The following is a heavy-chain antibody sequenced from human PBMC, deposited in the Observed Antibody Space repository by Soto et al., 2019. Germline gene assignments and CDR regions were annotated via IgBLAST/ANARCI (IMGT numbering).Heavy chain of an antibody. Sequence: GGSLRLSGAASGVTFKIYGMHWVRQAPDKGLEGGALISYDGSTQYDADTGKGGFSISRDHSKNKLFLQMNSRRADDTAVYDCAQDQASGQGSFDSWGQGTLVPVYS. CDR3: AQDQASGQGSFDS. CDR1: GVTFKIYG. V-gene: IGHV3-30*18. CDR2: ISYDGSTQ. J-gene: IGHJ4*02.